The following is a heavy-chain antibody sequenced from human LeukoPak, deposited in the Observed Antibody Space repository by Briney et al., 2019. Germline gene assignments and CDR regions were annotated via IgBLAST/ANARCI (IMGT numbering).Heavy chain of an antibody. CDR1: GYTFTSYY. D-gene: IGHD6-13*01. Sequence: ASVNVSCKASGYTFTSYYMHWVRQAPGQGLEWMGVINPSGGSTSYAQKFQGRVTMTRDTSTSTVYMELSSLRSEDTAVYYCARVGGQQHGYYYGMDVWGQGTTVTVSS. CDR3: ARVGGQQHGYYYGMDV. V-gene: IGHV1-46*01. CDR2: INPSGGST. J-gene: IGHJ6*02.